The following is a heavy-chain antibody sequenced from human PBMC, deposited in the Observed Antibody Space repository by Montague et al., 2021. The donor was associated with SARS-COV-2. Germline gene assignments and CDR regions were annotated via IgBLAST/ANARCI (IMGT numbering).Heavy chain of an antibody. CDR1: GGSIRSSSHF. CDR2: ISYSGST. D-gene: IGHD3-10*01. J-gene: IGHJ6*02. V-gene: IGHV4-39*07. CDR3: GPGRGFAVGNHYYYSYGLDV. Sequence: SETLSLTCTLSGGSIRSSSHFWGWFRQPPGQRLEWIGTISYSGSTYYSPSLKSRVIISADTSKNQFSLNLRSVTAADTAVYFCGPGRGFAVGNHYYYSYGLDVWGQGTTVTVSS.